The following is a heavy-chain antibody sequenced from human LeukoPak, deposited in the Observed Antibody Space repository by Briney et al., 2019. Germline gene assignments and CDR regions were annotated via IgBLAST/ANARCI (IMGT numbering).Heavy chain of an antibody. CDR1: GFTFSNAW. V-gene: IGHV3-15*01. D-gene: IGHD6-19*01. J-gene: IGHJ4*02. CDR3: TTVRRAVAGPIDY. CDR2: IKSKTDGVTT. Sequence: PGGSLRLSCAASGFTFSNAWMSWVRQAPGKGLEWVGRIKSKTDGVTTDYAAPVKGRVTISRDDSKKTLYLQMNSLKTEDTAVYYCTTVRRAVAGPIDYWGQGTLVTVSS.